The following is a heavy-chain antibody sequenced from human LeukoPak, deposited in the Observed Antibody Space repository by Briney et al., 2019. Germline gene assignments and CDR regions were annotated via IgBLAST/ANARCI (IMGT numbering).Heavy chain of an antibody. D-gene: IGHD3-22*01. Sequence: SAKVSCKASGGTFSSYAISWVRQAPGQGLEWMGGIIPIFGTANYAQKFQGRVTITADESTSTAYMELSSLRSEDTAVYYCARDKKPATHYYDSSGDAFDIWGQGTMVTVSS. J-gene: IGHJ3*02. V-gene: IGHV1-69*13. CDR2: IIPIFGTA. CDR3: ARDKKPATHYYDSSGDAFDI. CDR1: GGTFSSYA.